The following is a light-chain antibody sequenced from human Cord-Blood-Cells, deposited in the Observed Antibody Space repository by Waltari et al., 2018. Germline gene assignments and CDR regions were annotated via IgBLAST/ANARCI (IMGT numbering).Light chain of an antibody. Sequence: VIWLTQSPSLLSASTGDRVTISCRMSPGISSYLAWYQQKPGKAPELLIYAASTLQSGVPSRFSGSVSGTDFTLTISCLQSEDFATYYCQQYYSFPYTFGQGTKLEIK. CDR2: AAS. CDR1: PGISSY. V-gene: IGKV1D-8*01. J-gene: IGKJ2*01. CDR3: QQYYSFPYT.